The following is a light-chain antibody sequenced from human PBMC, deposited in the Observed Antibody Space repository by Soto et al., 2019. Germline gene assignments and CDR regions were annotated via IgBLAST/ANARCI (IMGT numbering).Light chain of an antibody. CDR3: QQYNNWPPLT. CDR1: QSISNN. CDR2: DAS. Sequence: IGMTQSPATLSVSPGERATLSCRASQSISNNLAWYQQKRGQAPRLLIYDASTRAPGTPARFSGSGSGTDFTLTISSLQSEDFAIYYCQQYNNWPPLTFGGGTKVDIK. V-gene: IGKV3-15*01. J-gene: IGKJ4*01.